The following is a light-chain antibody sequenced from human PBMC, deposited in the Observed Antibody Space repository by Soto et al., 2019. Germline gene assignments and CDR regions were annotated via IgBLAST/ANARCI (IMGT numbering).Light chain of an antibody. CDR3: QHYNSYSEA. Sequence: DIQMTQSPSTLSVSVGDRVTITCRASQTISSWLAWYQQKPGKAPKLLIYKASTLKSGVPSRFSGSGSGTEFTLIISSLQHDDFDTYYYQHYNSYSEAFGQGTKVELK. J-gene: IGKJ1*01. V-gene: IGKV1-5*03. CDR2: KAS. CDR1: QTISSW.